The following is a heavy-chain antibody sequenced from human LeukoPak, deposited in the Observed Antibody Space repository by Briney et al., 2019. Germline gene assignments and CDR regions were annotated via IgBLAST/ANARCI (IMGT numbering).Heavy chain of an antibody. V-gene: IGHV3-23*01. Sequence: GGSLRLSCEASGFTFTSYVMSWVRQAPGKGLEWVSAISGGGGSTFYSDSVKGRFTISRDNSENRLYLDMNSLRAEDTAVYYCARRTASGFWGRGTLVIVSS. CDR1: GFTFTSYV. CDR2: ISGGGGST. CDR3: ARRTASGF. J-gene: IGHJ4*02. D-gene: IGHD2-21*02.